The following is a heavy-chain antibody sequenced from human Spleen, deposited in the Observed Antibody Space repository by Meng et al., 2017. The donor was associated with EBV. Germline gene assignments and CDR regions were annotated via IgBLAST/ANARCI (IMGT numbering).Heavy chain of an antibody. Sequence: QITLKESGPTVVKPXXTLTLTCTFSGFSLTTRGVGVAWIRQPPGKALEWLALIYWDNDKRYSPSLKSRLTITKDTSKNQVVFKMTNVDPVDTATYYCAHSMAARDFHSWGQGTLVHVSS. CDR1: GFSLTTRGVG. J-gene: IGHJ4*02. V-gene: IGHV2-5*02. D-gene: IGHD2-15*01. CDR2: IYWDNDK. CDR3: AHSMAARDFHS.